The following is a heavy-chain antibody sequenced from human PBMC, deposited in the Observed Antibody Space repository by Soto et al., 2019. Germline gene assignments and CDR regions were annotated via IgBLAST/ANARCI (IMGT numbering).Heavy chain of an antibody. V-gene: IGHV1-69*13. J-gene: IGHJ5*02. CDR2: IIPIFGTA. Sequence: SVKVSCKASGGTSSSYAISWVRQAPGQGPEWMGGIIPIFGTANYAQKFQGRVTITADESTSTAYMELSSLRSEDTAVYYCARGAENYYDSSGTKYNWFDPWGQGTLVTVSS. D-gene: IGHD3-22*01. CDR1: GGTSSSYA. CDR3: ARGAENYYDSSGTKYNWFDP.